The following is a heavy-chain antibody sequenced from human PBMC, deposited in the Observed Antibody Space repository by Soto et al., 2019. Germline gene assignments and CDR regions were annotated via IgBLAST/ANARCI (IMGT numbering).Heavy chain of an antibody. CDR2: IYHSGST. CDR3: AREPRYCSSTSCYSGYYYYGMDV. V-gene: IGHV4-4*02. J-gene: IGHJ6*02. CDR1: GGSISSSNW. Sequence: SETLSLTCAVSGGSISSSNWWSWVRQPPGKGLEWIGEIYHSGSTNYNPSLKSRVTISVDKSKNQFSLKLSSVTAADTAVYYCAREPRYCSSTSCYSGYYYYGMDVWGQGTTVTVSS. D-gene: IGHD2-2*02.